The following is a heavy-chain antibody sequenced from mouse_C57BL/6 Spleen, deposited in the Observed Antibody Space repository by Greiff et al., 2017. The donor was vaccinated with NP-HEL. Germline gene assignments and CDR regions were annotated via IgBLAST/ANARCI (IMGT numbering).Heavy chain of an antibody. J-gene: IGHJ1*03. Sequence: VQLQQPGAELVKPGASVKLSCKASGYTFTSYWMQWVKQRPGQGLEWIGEIDPSDSYTNYNQKFKGKATLTVDTSSSTAYMQLSSLTSEDSAVYYCARLGYSNYGYFDVWGTGTTVTVSS. V-gene: IGHV1-50*01. CDR1: GYTFTSYW. D-gene: IGHD2-5*01. CDR3: ARLGYSNYGYFDV. CDR2: IDPSDSYT.